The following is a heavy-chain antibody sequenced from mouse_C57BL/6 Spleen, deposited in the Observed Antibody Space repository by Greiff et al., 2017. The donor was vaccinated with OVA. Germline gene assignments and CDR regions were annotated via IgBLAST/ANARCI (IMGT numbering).Heavy chain of an antibody. J-gene: IGHJ1*03. V-gene: IGHV10-3*01. CDR1: GFTFNTYA. CDR2: IGGKSSNYAT. Sequence: EVQLMESGGGLVQPKGSLKLSCAASGFTFNTYAMHWVRQAPGKGLEWVARIGGKSSNYATYYADSVKDRFTISRDDSQSMLYLQMNNLKTEDTAMYYCVRERGYDSYFDVWGTGTTVTVSS. D-gene: IGHD2-4*01. CDR3: VRERGYDSYFDV.